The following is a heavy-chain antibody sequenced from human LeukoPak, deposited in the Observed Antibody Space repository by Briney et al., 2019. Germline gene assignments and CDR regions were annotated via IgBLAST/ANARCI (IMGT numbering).Heavy chain of an antibody. Sequence: SETLSLTCAVYGRSFSGYYWSWIRQPPGKGLEWIGEINHSGSTNYNPSLKSRVTISVDTSKNQFSLKLSSVTAADTAVYYCARGRPPITIFGVVIEDPYYYYGMDVWGQGTTVTVSS. D-gene: IGHD3-3*01. V-gene: IGHV4-34*01. CDR2: INHSGST. J-gene: IGHJ6*02. CDR3: ARGRPPITIFGVVIEDPYYYYGMDV. CDR1: GRSFSGYY.